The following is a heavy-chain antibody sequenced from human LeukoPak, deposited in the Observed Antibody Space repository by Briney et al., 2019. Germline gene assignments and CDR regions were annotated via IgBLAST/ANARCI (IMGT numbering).Heavy chain of an antibody. CDR3: ARDSSGWYDY. CDR2: IWYDGSNK. V-gene: IGHV3-33*01. Sequence: VRQAPGXGXEWVAVIWYDGSNKYYADSVKGRFTISRDNSKNTLYLQMNSLRAEDTAVYYCARDSSGWYDYWGQGTLVTVSS. D-gene: IGHD6-19*01. J-gene: IGHJ4*02.